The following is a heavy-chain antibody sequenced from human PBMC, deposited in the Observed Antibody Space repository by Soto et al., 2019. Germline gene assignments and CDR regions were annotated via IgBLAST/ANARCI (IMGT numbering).Heavy chain of an antibody. CDR3: ARQPCSSTSCYAGEDWCDP. Sequence: SETLSLTCTVSGGSISSSSYYWGWIRQPPGKGLEWIGSIYYSGSTYYNPSLKSRVTISVDTSKNQFSLKLSSVTAADTAVYYCARQPCSSTSCYAGEDWCDPWGQGTLVTVSS. J-gene: IGHJ5*02. D-gene: IGHD2-2*01. CDR2: IYYSGST. V-gene: IGHV4-39*01. CDR1: GGSISSSSYY.